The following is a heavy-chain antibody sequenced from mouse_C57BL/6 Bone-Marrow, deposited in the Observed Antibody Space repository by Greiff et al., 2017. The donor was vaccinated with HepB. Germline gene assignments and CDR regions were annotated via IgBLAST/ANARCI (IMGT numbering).Heavy chain of an antibody. J-gene: IGHJ4*01. CDR3: ARERGAMDY. CDR2: ISDGGSYT. CDR1: GFTFSSYA. V-gene: IGHV5-4*01. Sequence: EVKLMESGGGLVKPGGSLKLSCAASGFTFSSYAMSWVRQTPEKRLEWVATISDGGSYTYYPDNVKGRFTISRDNAKNNLYLQMSHLKSEDTAMYYCARERGAMDYWGQGTSVTVSS.